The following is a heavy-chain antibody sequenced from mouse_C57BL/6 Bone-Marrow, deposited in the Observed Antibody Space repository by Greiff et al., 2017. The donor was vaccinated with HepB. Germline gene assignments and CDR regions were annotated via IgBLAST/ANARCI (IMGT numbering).Heavy chain of an antibody. V-gene: IGHV1-64*01. CDR1: GYTFTSYW. CDR2: IHPNSGST. CDR3: ARRDITTTGFAY. Sequence: QVQLKQPGAELVKPGASVKLSCKASGYTFTSYWMHWVKQRPGQGLEWIGMIHPNSGSTNYNEKFKSKATLTVDKSSSTAYMQLSSLTSEDSAVYYCARRDITTTGFAYWGQGTLVTVSA. J-gene: IGHJ3*01. D-gene: IGHD1-1*01.